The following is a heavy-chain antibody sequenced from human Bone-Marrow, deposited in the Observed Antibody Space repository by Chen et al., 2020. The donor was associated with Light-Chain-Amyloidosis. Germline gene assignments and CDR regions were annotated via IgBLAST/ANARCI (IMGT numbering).Heavy chain of an antibody. Sequence: QVQMVQSGAEVKEPGASIKVSCKTSGYTFTDFYIHWVRQAPGQGLEWMAWINPETGGTRYAQKVQGWITVTRETATRTVYMELGRLRSGDTAVYYCAKDSEIRGLIYAMNVWGQGTTVNVSS. CDR3: AKDSEIRGLIYAMNV. CDR2: INPETGGT. V-gene: IGHV1-2*04. J-gene: IGHJ6*02. CDR1: GYTFTDFY. D-gene: IGHD3-10*01.